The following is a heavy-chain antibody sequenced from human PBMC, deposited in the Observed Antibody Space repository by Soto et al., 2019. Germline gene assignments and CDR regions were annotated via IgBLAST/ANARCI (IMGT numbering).Heavy chain of an antibody. CDR2: INPSGGST. CDR1: GYTFTSYY. J-gene: IGHJ5*02. V-gene: IGHV1-46*01. Sequence: ASVKVSCKASGYTFTSYYMHWVRQAPGQGLEWMGIINPSGGSTSYAQKFQGRVTMTRDTSTSTVYMELSSLRSEDTAVYYCARDLRFTDCSGGSCYSRTTPRNWFDPWGQGTLVTVSS. D-gene: IGHD2-15*01. CDR3: ARDLRFTDCSGGSCYSRTTPRNWFDP.